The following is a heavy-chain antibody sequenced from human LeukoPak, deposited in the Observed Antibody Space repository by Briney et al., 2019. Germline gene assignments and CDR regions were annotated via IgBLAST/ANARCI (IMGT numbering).Heavy chain of an antibody. Sequence: GGSLRLSCAASGFTFDDYTIHWVRQAPGKGLEWVSLSTWDADSTSYADSVKGRFTISRDNNKNSLSLQMNSLRIEDTAMYYCARDIESGSWYRGFDYWGQGTLVTVSS. V-gene: IGHV3-43*01. CDR1: GFTFDDYT. CDR2: STWDADST. J-gene: IGHJ4*02. D-gene: IGHD1-26*01. CDR3: ARDIESGSWYRGFDY.